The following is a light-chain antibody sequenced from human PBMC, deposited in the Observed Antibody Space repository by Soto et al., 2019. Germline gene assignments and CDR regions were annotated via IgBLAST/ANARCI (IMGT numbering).Light chain of an antibody. CDR2: AAS. J-gene: IGKJ4*01. V-gene: IGKV1-9*01. Sequence: IQLTQSPSSLSASVGDRVTITCRASQGISSYLAWYQQKPGKAPKLLIYAASTLQSGVPSRVSGSGSGTDVTLTISSLQPEDFATYDGQQLNSYPLTFGGGTKVDIK. CDR1: QGISSY. CDR3: QQLNSYPLT.